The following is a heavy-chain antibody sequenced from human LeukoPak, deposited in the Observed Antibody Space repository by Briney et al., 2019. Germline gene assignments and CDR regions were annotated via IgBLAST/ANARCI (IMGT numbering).Heavy chain of an antibody. CDR3: AKPVGDYYDSSGYYFDH. J-gene: IGHJ4*02. CDR2: ISYDGSNK. D-gene: IGHD3-22*01. CDR1: GFTFSSYG. Sequence: PGRSLRLSCAASGFTFSSYGMHWVRQAPGKGLEWVAVISYDGSNKYYADSVKGRFTISRDNSKNTLYLQMSSLRAEDTAVYYCAKPVGDYYDSSGYYFDHWGQGTLVTVSS. V-gene: IGHV3-30*18.